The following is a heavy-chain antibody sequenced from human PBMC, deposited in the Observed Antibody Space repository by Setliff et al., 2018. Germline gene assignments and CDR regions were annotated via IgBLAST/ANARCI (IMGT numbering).Heavy chain of an antibody. CDR1: GGSISSRSYY. Sequence: SETLSLTCTVSGGSISSRSYYWGWVRQPPGKGLEWIGEINHSGSTNYIPSLKSRLTISVDTSKNQFSLKLSSVTAADTAMYYCRFWSGYYKNDYWGQGTLVTVSS. CDR3: RFWSGYYKNDY. V-gene: IGHV4-39*07. D-gene: IGHD3-3*01. J-gene: IGHJ4*02. CDR2: INHSGST.